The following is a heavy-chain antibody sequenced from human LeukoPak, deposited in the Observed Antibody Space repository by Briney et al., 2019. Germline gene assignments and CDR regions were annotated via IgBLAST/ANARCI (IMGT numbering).Heavy chain of an antibody. CDR1: GGSISSYY. J-gene: IGHJ6*03. CDR3: ARARVVDTAMVTGLYYYYYYYMDV. CDR2: IYYSGST. V-gene: IGHV4-59*01. D-gene: IGHD5-18*01. Sequence: SETLSLTCTVSGGSISSYYWSWIRQPPGKGLEWIGYIYYSGSTNYNPSLKSRVTISVDTSKNQFSLKLSSVTAAGTAVYYCARARVVDTAMVTGLYYYYYYYMDVWGKGTTVTVSS.